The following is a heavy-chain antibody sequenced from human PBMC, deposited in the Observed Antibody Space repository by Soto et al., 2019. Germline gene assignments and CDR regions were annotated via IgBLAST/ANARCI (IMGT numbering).Heavy chain of an antibody. Sequence: GKELEWIGCIHYTGSTTYNPSLKIRITISTDNSKNTMYLQMNSPRAEDTAVYFCAKGGLWCGEFLVCWGQGTLVSVS. V-gene: IGHV4-61*05. CDR3: AKGGLWCGEFLVC. J-gene: IGHJ4*02. CDR2: IHYTGST. D-gene: IGHD3-10*01.